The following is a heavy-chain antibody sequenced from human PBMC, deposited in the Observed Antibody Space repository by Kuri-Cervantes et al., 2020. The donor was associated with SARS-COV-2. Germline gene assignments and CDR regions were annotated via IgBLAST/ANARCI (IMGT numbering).Heavy chain of an antibody. D-gene: IGHD2-2*01. CDR3: ARGRRGVPATVFDY. J-gene: IGHJ4*02. CDR2: TNHSGST. CDR1: GGSFSGYY. V-gene: IGHV4-34*01. Sequence: GSLRLSCAVYGGSFSGYYWSWIRQPPGKGLEWIGETNHSGSTNYNPSLKSRVTISVDTSKNQFSLKLSSVTAADTAVYYCARGRRGVPATVFDYWGQGTLVTVSS.